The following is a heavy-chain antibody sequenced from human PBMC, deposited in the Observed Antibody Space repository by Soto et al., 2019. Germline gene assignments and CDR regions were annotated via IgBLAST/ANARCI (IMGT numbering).Heavy chain of an antibody. J-gene: IGHJ4*02. CDR1: GGSITSSTSDPY. CDR3: ARRDSVSGYAYY. D-gene: IGHD5-12*01. CDR2: MHYSGST. V-gene: IGHV4-39*01. Sequence: QLQLQESGPGLVKPSETLSLTCTVSGGSITSSTSDPYWGWIRQPPGKGLEWIGSMHYSGSTYYNPSLKSRVTMSADTSANQFSLTVSSVTAADTGVYYCARRDSVSGYAYYWGQGTLVTVSS.